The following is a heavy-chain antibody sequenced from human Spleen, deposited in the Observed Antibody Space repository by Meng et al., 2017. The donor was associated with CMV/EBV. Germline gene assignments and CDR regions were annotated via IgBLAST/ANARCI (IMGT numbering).Heavy chain of an antibody. CDR3: ARVDNDDPVAPYYFDY. V-gene: IGHV1-2*02. D-gene: IGHD2-21*01. J-gene: IGHJ4*02. CDR1: GYTFIGYY. Sequence: ASVKVSCKASGYTFIGYYMHWMRQAPGQGLEWMGWINPGTGDANYAQKFQGRVTMTRDTSISTAYMELSRLRSDDTAVYYCARVDNDDPVAPYYFDYWGQGTLVTVSS. CDR2: INPGTGDA.